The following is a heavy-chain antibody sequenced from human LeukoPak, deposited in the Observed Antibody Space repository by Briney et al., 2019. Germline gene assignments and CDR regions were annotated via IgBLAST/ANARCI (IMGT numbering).Heavy chain of an antibody. CDR1: GFTFDDYG. CDR3: ARDMYYYDSSGYVLDY. CDR2: INWNGGST. V-gene: IGHV3-20*04. Sequence: PGGSLRLSCAASGFTFDDYGMSWVRQAPGKGLEWVSGINWNGGSTGYADSVKGRFTISRDNAKNSLYLQMNSLRAEDTALYYCARDMYYYDSSGYVLDYWGQGTLVTVSS. J-gene: IGHJ4*02. D-gene: IGHD3-22*01.